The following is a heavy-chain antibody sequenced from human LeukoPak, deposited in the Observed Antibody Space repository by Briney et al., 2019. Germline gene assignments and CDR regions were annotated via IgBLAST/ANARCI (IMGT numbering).Heavy chain of an antibody. V-gene: IGHV3-33*01. D-gene: IGHD6-13*01. J-gene: IGHJ4*02. CDR2: IWYDGSNK. Sequence: GGSVTLFCAASGFTFSSYGMHWVRQAPGKGLEWVAVIWYDGSNKYYADSVKGRFTISRDNSKNTLYLQMNSLRVEDTAVYYCARDRIAAAAYFDYWGQATEDADSS. CDR1: GFTFSSYG. CDR3: ARDRIAAAAYFDY.